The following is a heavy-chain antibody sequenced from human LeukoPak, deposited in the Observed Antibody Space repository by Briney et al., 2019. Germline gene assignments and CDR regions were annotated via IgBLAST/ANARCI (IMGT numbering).Heavy chain of an antibody. Sequence: PGGSLRLSCAASGFSFNFYAMTWVRQGAGGGLEWVSTISGTSGTTNYADSVEGRFSISRDDSKNTLYLQMTSLRVEDTAVYFCARVQPDNNDEYNWFDPWGQGTQVTVSS. CDR2: ISGTSGTT. V-gene: IGHV3-23*01. D-gene: IGHD1-1*01. J-gene: IGHJ5*02. CDR1: GFSFNFYA. CDR3: ARVQPDNNDEYNWFDP.